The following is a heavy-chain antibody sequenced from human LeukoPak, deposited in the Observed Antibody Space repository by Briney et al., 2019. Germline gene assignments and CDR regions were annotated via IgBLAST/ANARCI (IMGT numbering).Heavy chain of an antibody. V-gene: IGHV3-11*01. CDR1: GFTFSDYY. Sequence: GGSLRLSCAASGFTFSDYYMSWIRQAPGKGLEWVSYISSSGSTIYYADSVKGRFTISRDNAKNSLYLQMNSLRAEDTAVYYCARDLHLITMVRGGVDYWGQGTLVTVSS. J-gene: IGHJ4*02. CDR2: ISSSGSTI. D-gene: IGHD3-10*01. CDR3: ARDLHLITMVRGGVDY.